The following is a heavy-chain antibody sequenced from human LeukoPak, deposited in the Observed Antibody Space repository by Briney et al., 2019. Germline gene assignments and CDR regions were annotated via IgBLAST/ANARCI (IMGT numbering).Heavy chain of an antibody. J-gene: IGHJ5*02. Sequence: ASVKVSCKASGYTFTGYYMHWVRQAPGQGLEWMGWINPNSGGTNYAQKFQGRVTMTRDTSISTAYMELSRLRSDDTAVYYCATARSSSWYNWFDPWGQGTLVTVSS. CDR3: ATARSSSWYNWFDP. CDR1: GYTFTGYY. V-gene: IGHV1-2*02. CDR2: INPNSGGT. D-gene: IGHD6-13*01.